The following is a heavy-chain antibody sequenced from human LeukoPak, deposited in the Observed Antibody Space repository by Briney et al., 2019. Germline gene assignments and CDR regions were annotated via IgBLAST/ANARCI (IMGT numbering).Heavy chain of an antibody. V-gene: IGHV3-7*05. D-gene: IGHD5-24*01. Sequence: GGSLRLSCAGSGFIFSTYWMSWVRLAPGKGLEWVANINQDGSEKFYVDFVKGRFTISRDNAKNSLYVQMNSLRAEDTAVYYCVRGFDGYYGFDLWGQGTMVTVSS. CDR3: VRGFDGYYGFDL. CDR2: INQDGSEK. J-gene: IGHJ3*01. CDR1: GFIFSTYW.